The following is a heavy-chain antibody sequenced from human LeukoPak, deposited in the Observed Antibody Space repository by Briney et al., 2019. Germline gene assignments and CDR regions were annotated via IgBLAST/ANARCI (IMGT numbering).Heavy chain of an antibody. CDR3: ARISGGVYYYYYYGMDV. CDR1: GGSFSGYY. J-gene: IGHJ6*02. Sequence: PSETLSLTCAVYGGSFSGYYWSWIRQPPGKGLEWIGEINRSGSTNYNPSLKSRVTISVDTSKNQFSLKLGSVTAADTAVYYCARISGGVYYYYYYGMDVWGQGTTVTVSS. CDR2: INRSGST. V-gene: IGHV4-34*01. D-gene: IGHD3-10*01.